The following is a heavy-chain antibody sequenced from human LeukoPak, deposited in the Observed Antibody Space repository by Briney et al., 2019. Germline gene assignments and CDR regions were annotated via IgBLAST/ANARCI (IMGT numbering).Heavy chain of an antibody. CDR2: SFYSGST. Sequence: SETLSLTCSVSGGSIVETTYFCGWIRQPPGKGPEWIGSSFYSGSTYYNPSLKSRVTISVDTSNNQFSLRLTSVTAADTAVYYCARGVGRFSSNLDFWGQGTLVTVSS. J-gene: IGHJ4*02. CDR3: ARGVGRFSSNLDF. D-gene: IGHD1-26*01. CDR1: GGSIVETTYF. V-gene: IGHV4-39*07.